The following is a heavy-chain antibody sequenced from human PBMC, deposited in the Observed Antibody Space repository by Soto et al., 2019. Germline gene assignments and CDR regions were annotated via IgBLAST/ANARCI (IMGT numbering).Heavy chain of an antibody. CDR3: ARRIAAAGTVYYYYGMDV. CDR2: IIPIFGTA. J-gene: IGHJ6*02. V-gene: IGHV1-69*06. Sequence: SVKVSCKASGGTFSSYAISWVRQAPGQGLEWMGGIIPIFGTANYAQKFQGRVTITADKSTSTAYMELSSLRSEDTAVYYCARRIAAAGTVYYYYGMDVWGQGTTVTVSS. D-gene: IGHD6-13*01. CDR1: GGTFSSYA.